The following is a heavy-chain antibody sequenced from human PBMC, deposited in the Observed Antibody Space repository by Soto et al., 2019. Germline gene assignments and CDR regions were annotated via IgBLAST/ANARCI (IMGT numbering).Heavy chain of an antibody. CDR2: IYPGNSDT. V-gene: IGHV5-51*01. J-gene: IGHJ3*01. CDR1: GGGARISW. CDR3: ASDPHCGGGNCPTAGFAR. Sequence: KGPGGGARISWCSWLGQMPGKGLEWVGIIYPGNSDTRYSPSFQGQVTISADTALSTTYLQWDTLKPSDTAMYFCASDPHCGGGNCPTAGFARWGQGTLVPGSS. D-gene: IGHD2-15*01.